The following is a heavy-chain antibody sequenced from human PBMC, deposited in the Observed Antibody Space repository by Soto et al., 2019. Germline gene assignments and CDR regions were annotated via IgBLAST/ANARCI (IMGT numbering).Heavy chain of an antibody. J-gene: IGHJ4*02. D-gene: IGHD2-21*01. CDR1: GFTFSSYA. CDR2: ISFDGSDK. Sequence: QVHLVESGGGVVQPGRSLRLSCAASGFTFSSYALHWVRQAPGKGLEWVAVISFDGSDKYYSDSVKGRFTISRDNFKNTVDLEMNSLRPEDSAVYYCERDDTVILVELDHWGQGAPVIVSS. V-gene: IGHV3-30-3*01. CDR3: ERDDTVILVELDH.